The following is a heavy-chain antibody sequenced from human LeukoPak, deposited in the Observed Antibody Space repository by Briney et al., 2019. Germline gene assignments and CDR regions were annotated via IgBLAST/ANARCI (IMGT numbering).Heavy chain of an antibody. V-gene: IGHV1-18*01. J-gene: IGHJ4*02. CDR2: ISAYNGNT. CDR1: GYTFTSYG. CDR3: ARVGTGSYYNPHFDY. D-gene: IGHD3-10*01. Sequence: ASVKVSCKASGYTFTSYGISWVRQAPGQGLEWMGWISAYNGNTNYAQKLQGRVTMTTDTSTSTAYMELRSLRSDDAAVYYCARVGTGSYYNPHFDYWGQGTLVTVSS.